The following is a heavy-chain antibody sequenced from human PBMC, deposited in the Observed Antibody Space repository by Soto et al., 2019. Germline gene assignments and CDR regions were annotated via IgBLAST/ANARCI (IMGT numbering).Heavy chain of an antibody. CDR1: GGSISSGDYY. Sequence: PSETLSLTCTVSGGSISSGDYYWSWIRQPPGKGLEWIGYIYYSGSTYYNPSLKSRVTISVDTSKNQFSLKLSSVTAADTAVYYCASSLVGFGELLYYFDYWGQGTLVTVSS. V-gene: IGHV4-30-4*01. D-gene: IGHD3-10*01. CDR3: ASSLVGFGELLYYFDY. CDR2: IYYSGST. J-gene: IGHJ4*02.